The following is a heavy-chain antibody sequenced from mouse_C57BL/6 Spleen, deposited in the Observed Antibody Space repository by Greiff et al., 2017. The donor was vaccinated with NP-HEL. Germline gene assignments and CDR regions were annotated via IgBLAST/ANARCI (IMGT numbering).Heavy chain of an antibody. CDR3: ARGGRGMDY. V-gene: IGHV5-16*01. Sequence: EVQLVESEGGLVQPGSSMKLSCTASGFTFSDYYMAWVRQVPEKGLEWVANINYDGSSTYYLDSLKSRFIISRDNAKNILYLQMSSLKSEDTATYYCARGGRGMDYWGQGTSVTVSS. D-gene: IGHD3-3*01. J-gene: IGHJ4*01. CDR2: INYDGSST. CDR1: GFTFSDYY.